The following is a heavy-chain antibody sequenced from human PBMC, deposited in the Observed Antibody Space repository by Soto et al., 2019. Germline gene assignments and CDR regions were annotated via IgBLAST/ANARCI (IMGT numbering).Heavy chain of an antibody. D-gene: IGHD6-13*01. V-gene: IGHV4-4*07. CDR3: AREGVAATGTWWFDP. CDR2: IYTNGST. J-gene: IGHJ5*02. Sequence: PSETLSLTCTVSGGSISNYFWNWIRQPAGKVLEWIGRIYTNGSTNYNPSLKSRVTMSVYTSKNQFSLKLSSVTAADTAVYYCAREGVAATGTWWFDPWGQGTLVTVSS. CDR1: GGSISNYF.